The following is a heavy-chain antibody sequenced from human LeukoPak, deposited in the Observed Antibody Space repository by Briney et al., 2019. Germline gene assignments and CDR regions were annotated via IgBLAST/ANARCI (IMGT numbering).Heavy chain of an antibody. J-gene: IGHJ4*02. CDR3: ARGDQLVGNDY. D-gene: IGHD6-6*01. CDR1: GFTVISNY. V-gene: IGHV3-53*01. Sequence: PGGSLRLSCAASGFTVISNYMSWVRQAPGKGLEWVSVIYSGGSTHYADSVKGRFTISRDNSKNTVHLQMNSLSAEDTAVYYCARGDQLVGNDYWGQGTLVTVSS. CDR2: IYSGGST.